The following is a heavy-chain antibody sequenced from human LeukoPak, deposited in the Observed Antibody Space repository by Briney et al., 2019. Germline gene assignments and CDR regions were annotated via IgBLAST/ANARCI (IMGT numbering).Heavy chain of an antibody. Sequence: PGGSLRLSCAASGFTFSSYSMNWVRQAPGKGLEWMGGFDPEDGETIYAQKFQGRVTMTEDTSTDTAYMELSSLRSEDTAVYYCATDYRCGGDCNPYYYYMDVWGKGTTVTVSS. D-gene: IGHD2-21*02. CDR2: FDPEDGET. V-gene: IGHV1-24*01. CDR3: ATDYRCGGDCNPYYYYMDV. J-gene: IGHJ6*03. CDR1: GFTFSSYS.